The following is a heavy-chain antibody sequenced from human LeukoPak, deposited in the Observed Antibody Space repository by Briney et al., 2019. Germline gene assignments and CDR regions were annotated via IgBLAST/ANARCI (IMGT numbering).Heavy chain of an antibody. V-gene: IGHV3-23*01. D-gene: IGHD3-22*01. Sequence: PGGSLRLSCAASGFTFSSYAMSWVRQAPGKGLEWVSAISGSGDSTYYGDSVKGRFTISRDNSKNTLYLQMNSLRAEDTAVYYCAKDRYYDSSGYWYFDYWGQGTLVTVSS. CDR3: AKDRYYDSSGYWYFDY. J-gene: IGHJ4*02. CDR2: ISGSGDST. CDR1: GFTFSSYA.